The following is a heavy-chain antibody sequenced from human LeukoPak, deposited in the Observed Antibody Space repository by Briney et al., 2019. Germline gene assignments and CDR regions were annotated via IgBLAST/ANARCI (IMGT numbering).Heavy chain of an antibody. CDR3: ATIGATIAAEGY. V-gene: IGHV4-38-2*02. CDR2: IYHSGNT. J-gene: IGHJ4*02. Sequence: SETLSLTCSVSGYSISSGYYWGWIRQPPGKGLEWIGSIYHSGNTYYNPSLKSRVTISADTSKDQFSLKLSSVTAADTAVYYCATIGATIAAEGYWGQGTLVTVSS. CDR1: GYSISSGYY. D-gene: IGHD6-13*01.